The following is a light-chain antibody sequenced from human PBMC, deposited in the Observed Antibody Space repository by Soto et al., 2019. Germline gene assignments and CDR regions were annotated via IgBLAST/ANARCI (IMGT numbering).Light chain of an antibody. Sequence: DIVMTQSPDSLAVSLGERATINCKSTQSVLHTSNNKNYLAWYRQRPGQPPKLLIYWGSTRESGVPDRFSGIGSVTDFTLTISSLQAEDVAVYYCQQYHSIPFTFGPGTKVDIK. J-gene: IGKJ3*01. CDR3: QQYHSIPFT. V-gene: IGKV4-1*01. CDR1: QSVLHTSNNKNY. CDR2: WGS.